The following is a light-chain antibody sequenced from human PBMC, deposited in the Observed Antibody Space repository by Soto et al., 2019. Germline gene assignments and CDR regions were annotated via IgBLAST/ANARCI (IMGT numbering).Light chain of an antibody. CDR1: SGHSNYA. Sequence: QPVLTQSPSASASLGASVKFTCTLSSGHSNYAIAWHQQQPEKGPRYLMKVNSDGSHRKGDGIPDRFSGSSSGAERYLTISSLQSEDEADYYCRTWGSGTVVFGGGTKLTVL. CDR3: RTWGSGTVV. J-gene: IGLJ2*01. CDR2: VNSDGSH. V-gene: IGLV4-69*01.